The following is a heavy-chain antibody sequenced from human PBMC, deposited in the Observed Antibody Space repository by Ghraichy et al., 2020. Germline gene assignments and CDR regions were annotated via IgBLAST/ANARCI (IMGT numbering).Heavy chain of an antibody. J-gene: IGHJ4*02. V-gene: IGHV3-30-3*01. D-gene: IGHD3-22*01. CDR3: AGSRDSAWHNFDY. CDR2: ISFDGNIK. CDR1: GFNFNNYV. Sequence: GGSLRLSCVGSGFNFNNYVLHWVRQAPDKGLEWVAVISFDGNIKHYADSVKGRFTISRDNSKNTLYLQMDSLRAEDTAVVHCAGSRDSAWHNFDYWGQGTLVTVS.